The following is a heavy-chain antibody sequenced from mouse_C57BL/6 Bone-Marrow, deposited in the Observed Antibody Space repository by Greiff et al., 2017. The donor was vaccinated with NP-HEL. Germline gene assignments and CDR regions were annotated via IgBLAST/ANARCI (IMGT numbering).Heavy chain of an antibody. CDR3: ARGCYYCGSLYGYFDV. D-gene: IGHD1-1*01. Sequence: EVQRVESGGGLVKPGGSLKLSCAASGFTFSSYAMSWVRQTPEKRLEWVATISDGGSYTYYPDNVQGRFTISRDNPTNNLYLQISSLKSEETAMYYCARGCYYCGSLYGYFDVWGTGTTVTVSS. CDR2: ISDGGSYT. J-gene: IGHJ1*03. CDR1: GFTFSSYA. V-gene: IGHV5-4*01.